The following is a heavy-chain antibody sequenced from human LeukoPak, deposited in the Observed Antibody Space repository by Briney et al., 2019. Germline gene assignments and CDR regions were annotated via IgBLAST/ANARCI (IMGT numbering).Heavy chain of an antibody. CDR3: ARERTPRRWVAAIADIIRGWAQNWFDP. J-gene: IGHJ5*02. Sequence: SQTLSLTRAISGDSVSSNSAACNWIRQSPSRGLEWLGRTYYRFKWYNDYAVSVKSRITINPDTSKNQVSLQLNSVTPEDTAVYYCARERTPRRWVAAIADIIRGWAQNWFDPWGQGTLVTVSS. CDR1: GDSVSSNSAA. CDR2: TYYRFKWYN. D-gene: IGHD2-15*01. V-gene: IGHV6-1*01.